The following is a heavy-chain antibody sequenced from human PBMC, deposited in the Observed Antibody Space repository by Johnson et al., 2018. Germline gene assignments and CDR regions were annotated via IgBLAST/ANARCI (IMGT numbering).Heavy chain of an antibody. V-gene: IGHV5-51*03. Sequence: QLVESGPEVKKPGESLKISCKTSGYSFTRYWIGWVRQMPGKGLEWMGLIYTVDSDTRYSPAFQGQVTITPDKSIRTAYLQWSSLKASDTAMSYCARRYCDITSCWAFDIWGQGTMVTVSS. D-gene: IGHD2-2*01. CDR1: GYSFTRYW. CDR3: ARRYCDITSCWAFDI. CDR2: IYTVDSDT. J-gene: IGHJ3*02.